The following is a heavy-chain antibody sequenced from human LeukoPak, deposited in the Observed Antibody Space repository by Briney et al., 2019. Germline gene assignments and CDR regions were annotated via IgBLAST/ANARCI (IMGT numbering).Heavy chain of an antibody. V-gene: IGHV1-69*04. D-gene: IGHD5-18*01. J-gene: IGHJ4*02. CDR3: ARVDTAMTDVGY. Sequence: ASVKVSCKASGGTFSRYAISWVRQAPGQGLEWMGRIIPILGIANYAQKFQGRVTITADKSTSTAYMELSSLRSEDTAVYYCARVDTAMTDVGYWGQGTLVTVSS. CDR1: GGTFSRYA. CDR2: IIPILGIA.